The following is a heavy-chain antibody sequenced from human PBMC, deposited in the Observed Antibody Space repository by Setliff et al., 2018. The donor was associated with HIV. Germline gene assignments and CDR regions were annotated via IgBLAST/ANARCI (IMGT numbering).Heavy chain of an antibody. J-gene: IGHJ4*02. CDR2: IYTSGSN. Sequence: PSETLSLTCSVSGGSIISGSYYWGWIRQPAGKGLEWIGHIYTSGSNNYNPSLKSRVTISVDTSKNQFSLQLSSVTAADTAVYYCARSSEYDFGLTKSLDYWGQGTLVTVSS. D-gene: IGHD6-19*01. CDR1: GGSIISGSYY. V-gene: IGHV4-61*09. CDR3: ARSSEYDFGLTKSLDY.